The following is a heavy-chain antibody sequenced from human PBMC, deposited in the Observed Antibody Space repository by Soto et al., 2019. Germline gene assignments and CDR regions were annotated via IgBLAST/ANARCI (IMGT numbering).Heavy chain of an antibody. V-gene: IGHV3-23*01. J-gene: IGHJ4*02. CDR3: AKSSIAARPGY. Sequence: GGPLRLYCAASGFTFSSYAMSWVRQAPGKGLEWVSAISGSGGSTYYADSVKGRFTISRDNSKNTLYLQMNSLRAEDTAVYYCAKSSIAARPGYWGQGTLVTVSS. CDR1: GFTFSSYA. D-gene: IGHD6-6*01. CDR2: ISGSGGST.